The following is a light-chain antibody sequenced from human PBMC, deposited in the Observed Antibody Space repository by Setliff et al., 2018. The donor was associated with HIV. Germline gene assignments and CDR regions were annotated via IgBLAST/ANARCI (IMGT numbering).Light chain of an antibody. J-gene: IGLJ1*01. CDR2: QAT. V-gene: IGLV2-23*01. Sequence: QSALTQPASVSGSPGQSITISCTGTSNDVGRYDLVSWYQQHPARAPKLIIYQATRRPSGVSNRFSGSKSGNVASLTISGFQAEDEADYYCCSNTGSNTFVLGTGTKVTVL. CDR1: SNDVGRYDL. CDR3: CSNTGSNTFV.